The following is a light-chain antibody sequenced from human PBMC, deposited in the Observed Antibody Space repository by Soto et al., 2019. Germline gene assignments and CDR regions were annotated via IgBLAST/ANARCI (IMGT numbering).Light chain of an antibody. J-gene: IGKJ3*01. CDR1: QSVSSN. V-gene: IGKV3-11*01. CDR2: GAS. CDR3: QQRTNWPT. Sequence: EIVLTQSPATLSLSPGERATLSCRASQSVSSNLAWYQQKPGQAPRLLINGASNRATGIPVRFSGSGSGTDFTLTISSLETEDFAVYYCQQRTNWPTFGPGTKVDVK.